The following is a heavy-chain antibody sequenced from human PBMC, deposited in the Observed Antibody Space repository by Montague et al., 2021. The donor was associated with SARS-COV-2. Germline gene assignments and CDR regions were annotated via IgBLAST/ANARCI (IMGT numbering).Heavy chain of an antibody. CDR1: GXSIRSGSYY. CDR3: ARDYGDYSYYYGWDV. Sequence: TLSLTCTVSGXSIRSGSYYWSWIRQPAGKGLEWIGRIYSSGSTNYNPSLKSRVTLSVDTSKNQFSLKVSSVTAADTAVYYCARDYGDYSYYYGWDVWGQGTTVTVSS. V-gene: IGHV4-61*02. J-gene: IGHJ6*02. CDR2: IYSSGST. D-gene: IGHD4-17*01.